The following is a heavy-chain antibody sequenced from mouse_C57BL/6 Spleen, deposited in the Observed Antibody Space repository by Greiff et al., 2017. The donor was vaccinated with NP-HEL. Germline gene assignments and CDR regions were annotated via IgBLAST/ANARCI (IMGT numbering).Heavy chain of an antibody. J-gene: IGHJ4*01. V-gene: IGHV5-17*01. CDR3: ARMSTGKDAMDY. Sequence: EVKLVESGGGLVKPGGSLKLSCAASGFTFSDYGMHWVRQAPEKGLEWVAYISSGSSTIYYADTVKGRFTISRDNAKNTLFLQMTSLRSEDTAMYYCARMSTGKDAMDYWGQGTSVTVSS. CDR1: GFTFSDYG. D-gene: IGHD4-1*02. CDR2: ISSGSSTI.